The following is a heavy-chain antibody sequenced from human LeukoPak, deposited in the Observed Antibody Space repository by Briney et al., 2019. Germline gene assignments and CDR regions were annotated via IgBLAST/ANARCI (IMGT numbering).Heavy chain of an antibody. V-gene: IGHV3-11*01. CDR1: GFTFSDYY. J-gene: IGHJ4*02. CDR2: ISSSGSTI. D-gene: IGHD3-10*01. Sequence: KPGGSLRLSCAASGFTFSDYYMSWIRQAPGKGLEWVSYISSSGSTIYYADSVKGRFTISRDNSKNTMYLQMNSLRAEDTAVYYCAKDPRIWFGESQYFDYWGQGTLVTVSS. CDR3: AKDPRIWFGESQYFDY.